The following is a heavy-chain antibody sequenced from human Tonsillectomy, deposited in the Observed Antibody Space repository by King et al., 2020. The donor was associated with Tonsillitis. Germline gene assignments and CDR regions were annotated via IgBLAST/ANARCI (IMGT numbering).Heavy chain of an antibody. CDR2: IIPMVDTT. CDR3: ARVGEGGPSSYYGMDV. J-gene: IGHJ6*02. V-gene: IGHV1-69*01. D-gene: IGHD3-16*01. Sequence: QLVQSGAEVKKPGSSVKVSCKASGDTFSNYAISWVRQAPGQGLEWMGVIIPMVDTTNYAQKLQGRVTITADESRRTAYLELSSLRSEDTGVYYCARVGEGGPSSYYGMDVWGQGTTVTVPS. CDR1: GDTFSNYA.